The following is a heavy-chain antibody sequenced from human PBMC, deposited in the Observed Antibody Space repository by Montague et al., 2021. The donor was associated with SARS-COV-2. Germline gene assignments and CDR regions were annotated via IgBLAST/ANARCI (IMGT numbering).Heavy chain of an antibody. V-gene: IGHV4-31*03. D-gene: IGHD2-21*01. J-gene: IGHJ4*02. Sequence: TLSLTCTVSGGSISSGSYYWSWIRQLPGKGLEWIGYIYYSGSSYYNPSLKSRVTISVDTSKNQFSLRLSSVTAADTAVYYCASARTSLIVVVNEFDYWGQGTLVTVSS. CDR1: GGSISSGSYY. CDR2: IYYSGSS. CDR3: ASARTSLIVVVNEFDY.